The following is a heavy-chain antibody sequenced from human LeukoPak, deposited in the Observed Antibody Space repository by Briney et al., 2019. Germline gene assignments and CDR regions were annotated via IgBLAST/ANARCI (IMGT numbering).Heavy chain of an antibody. Sequence: SATLSPTCAVYGGSFSGYYWTWIRQPPGKGLEWIGEINHSGSSKYNPSLKSRVTIAVDASKKQFSLKLSSVTAADTAVYYCARGGTAGTLWDWFDPWGQGTLVTVSS. D-gene: IGHD1-1*01. CDR2: INHSGSS. V-gene: IGHV4-34*01. J-gene: IGHJ5*02. CDR3: ARGGTAGTLWDWFDP. CDR1: GGSFSGYY.